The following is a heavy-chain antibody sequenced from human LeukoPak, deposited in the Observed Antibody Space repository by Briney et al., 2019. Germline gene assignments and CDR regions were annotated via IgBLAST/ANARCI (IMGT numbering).Heavy chain of an antibody. CDR3: ARSLPYGTTWYGRFDF. Sequence: GGSLRLSCAASGFPFNAYWMTWVRQAPGKGLEWVANIRQDGDTKYYVDSVKGRFTISRDNAMNSLYLQMNSLRAEDTAIYYCARSLPYGTTWYGRFDFWGQGTLVTVSS. CDR1: GFPFNAYW. CDR2: IRQDGDTK. D-gene: IGHD6-13*01. J-gene: IGHJ4*02. V-gene: IGHV3-7*03.